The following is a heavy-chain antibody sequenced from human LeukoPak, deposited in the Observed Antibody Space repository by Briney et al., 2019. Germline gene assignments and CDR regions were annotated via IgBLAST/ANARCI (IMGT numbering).Heavy chain of an antibody. CDR3: ARAYCSGGSCYLWYAFDI. CDR2: INHSGST. D-gene: IGHD2-15*01. CDR1: GGSFSGYY. Sequence: SETLSLTCAVYGGSFSGYYWSLIRQPPGKGLEWIGEINHSGSTNYNPSLKSRVTISVDTSKNQFSLKLSSVTAADTAVYYCARAYCSGGSCYLWYAFDIWGQGTMVTVSS. J-gene: IGHJ3*02. V-gene: IGHV4-34*01.